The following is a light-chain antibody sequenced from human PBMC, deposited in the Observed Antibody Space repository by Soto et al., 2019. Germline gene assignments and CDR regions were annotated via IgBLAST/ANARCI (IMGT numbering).Light chain of an antibody. V-gene: IGKV1-5*03. Sequence: DIQMTQSPSTLSGYVGDRVTITCRASQTISSWLAWYQQKPGKAPKLLIYKASTLKSGVPSRFSGSGSGTEFTLTISSLQPDDFATYYCQQYNSYSLTFGGGAKVDNK. CDR1: QTISSW. CDR2: KAS. J-gene: IGKJ4*01. CDR3: QQYNSYSLT.